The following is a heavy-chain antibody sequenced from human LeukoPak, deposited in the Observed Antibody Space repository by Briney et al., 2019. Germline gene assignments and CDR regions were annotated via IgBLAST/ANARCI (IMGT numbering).Heavy chain of an antibody. J-gene: IGHJ6*03. CDR3: ARGPFAGVNTAMVYYYYYMDV. CDR2: INPNSGGT. CDR1: GYTFTGYY. V-gene: IGHV1-2*02. D-gene: IGHD5-18*01. Sequence: ASVKVSCKASGYTFTGYYMHWVRQAPGQGLEWMGWINPNSGGTNYAQKFQGRVTVTRDTSITTAYMELSRLTSDDTAVYYCARGPFAGVNTAMVYYYYYMDVWGKGTTVTVSS.